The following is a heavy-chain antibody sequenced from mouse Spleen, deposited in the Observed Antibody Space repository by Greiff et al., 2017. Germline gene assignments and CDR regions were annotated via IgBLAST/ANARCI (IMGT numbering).Heavy chain of an antibody. CDR3: AKNQEDYGSSYNAMDY. D-gene: IGHD1-1*01. CDR1: GFSLTSYG. V-gene: IGHV2-5*01. CDR2: IWRGGST. J-gene: IGHJ4*01. Sequence: VQLQQSGPGLVQPSQSLSITCTVSGFSLTSYGVHWVRQSPGKGLEWLGVIWRGGSTDYNAAFMSRLSITKDNSKSQVFFKMNSLQADDTAIYYCAKNQEDYGSSYNAMDYWGQGTSVTVSS.